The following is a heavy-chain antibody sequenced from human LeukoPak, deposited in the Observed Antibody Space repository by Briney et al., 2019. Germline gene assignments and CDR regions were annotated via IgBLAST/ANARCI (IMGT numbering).Heavy chain of an antibody. CDR2: ISSSSSYI. Sequence: GGSLRLSCAASGFTFSSYSMNWVRQAPGKGLEWVSSISSSSSYIYYADSVKGRFTISRDNAKNSLYLQMNSLRAEDTAVYYCARDGGRLGYCSSTSCPDFDYWGQGTLVPVSS. CDR3: ARDGGRLGYCSSTSCPDFDY. J-gene: IGHJ4*02. CDR1: GFTFSSYS. D-gene: IGHD2-2*01. V-gene: IGHV3-21*01.